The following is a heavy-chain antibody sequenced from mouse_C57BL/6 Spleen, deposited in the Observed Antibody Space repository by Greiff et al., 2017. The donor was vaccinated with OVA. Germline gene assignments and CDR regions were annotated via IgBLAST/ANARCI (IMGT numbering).Heavy chain of an antibody. Sequence: EVQLQQSGPELVKPGASVKISCKASGYSFTGYYMNWVKQSPEKSLEWIGEINPSTGGTTYNQKFKAKATLTVDKSSSTAYMQLKSLTSEDSAVYYCASTRGSDYFDYWGQGTTLTVSS. J-gene: IGHJ2*01. CDR3: ASTRGSDYFDY. CDR1: GYSFTGYY. CDR2: INPSTGGT. D-gene: IGHD1-1*01. V-gene: IGHV1-42*01.